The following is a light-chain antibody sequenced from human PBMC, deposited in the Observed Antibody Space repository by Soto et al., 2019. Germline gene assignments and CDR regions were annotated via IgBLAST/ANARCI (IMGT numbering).Light chain of an antibody. J-gene: IGLJ1*01. CDR3: SSYTGSTALVYV. CDR1: SSDVGGFNY. V-gene: IGLV2-14*03. CDR2: DVY. Sequence: QSVLTQPASVSGSPGQSITISCTGTSSDVGGFNYVSWYQHHPGKAPKLMIYDVYNRPSGVSNRFSGSKSGNTASLTISGRQGQDEAAYYCSSYTGSTALVYVFGTGTQLTVL.